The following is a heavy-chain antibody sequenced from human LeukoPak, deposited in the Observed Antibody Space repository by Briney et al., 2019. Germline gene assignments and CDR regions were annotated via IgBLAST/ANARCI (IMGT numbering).Heavy chain of an antibody. CDR2: IYYSGST. CDR1: GGSISSGGYY. J-gene: IGHJ4*02. D-gene: IGHD3-22*01. CDR3: ARDVPYYDSSGYYFDY. V-gene: IGHV4-31*03. Sequence: SETLSLTCTVSGGSISSGGYYWSWIRQHPGKGLEWIGYIYYSGSTYYNPSLKSRVTISVDTSKNQFSLKLSSVTAADTAAYYCARDVPYYDSSGYYFDYWGQGTLVTVSS.